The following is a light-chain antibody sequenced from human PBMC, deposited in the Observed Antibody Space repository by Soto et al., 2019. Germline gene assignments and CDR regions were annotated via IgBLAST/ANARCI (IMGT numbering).Light chain of an antibody. CDR1: SSDVGGYDY. CDR2: DVS. V-gene: IGLV2-11*01. J-gene: IGLJ1*01. CDR3: CSYAGRYTWV. Sequence: QSALTQPRSVSGSPGQSVTISCTGTSSDVGGYDYVSWYQQHPGKAPKFMIYDVSKRPSGVPDRFSGSKSGNTASLTISGLQADDEADYYCCSYAGRYTWVFGTGTKVTVL.